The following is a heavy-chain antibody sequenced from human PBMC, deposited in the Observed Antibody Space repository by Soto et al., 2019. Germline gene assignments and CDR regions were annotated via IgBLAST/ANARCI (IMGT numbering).Heavy chain of an antibody. CDR3: ARGGISHWAYFYYMHV. J-gene: IGHJ6*03. Sequence: SETLSLTCAVYGGSFSAYYWTWIRQPPGLALEWIGEINHLGSINYNPSLKSRVTMSVDTSKNQFSLTLNSVTAADTATYYCARGGISHWAYFYYMHVWERGTTVTVSS. V-gene: IGHV4-34*01. CDR1: GGSFSAYY. CDR2: INHLGSI. D-gene: IGHD2-21*01.